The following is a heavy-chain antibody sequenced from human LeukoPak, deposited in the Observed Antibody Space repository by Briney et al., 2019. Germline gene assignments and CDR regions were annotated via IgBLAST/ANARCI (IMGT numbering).Heavy chain of an antibody. CDR1: GGSISSSSYY. CDR2: IYYSGST. CDR3: ARAGGYCSSTRCYNWFDP. V-gene: IGHV4-39*07. D-gene: IGHD2-2*01. J-gene: IGHJ5*02. Sequence: SETLSLTCTVSGGSISSSSYYWGWIRQPPGKGLEWIGSIYYSGSTYYNPSLNSRVTISVDTSKNQFSLKLSSVTAADTAVYYCARAGGYCSSTRCYNWFDPWGQGTLVTVSS.